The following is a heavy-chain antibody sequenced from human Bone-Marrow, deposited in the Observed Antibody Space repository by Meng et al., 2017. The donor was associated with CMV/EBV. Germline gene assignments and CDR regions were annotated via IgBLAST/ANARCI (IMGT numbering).Heavy chain of an antibody. CDR2: ISSRGNTI. CDR3: ARENWFGELSPDAFDI. D-gene: IGHD3-10*01. V-gene: IGHV3-48*03. CDR1: GFTFSSYE. J-gene: IGHJ3*02. Sequence: GGSLRLSCAASGFTFSSYEMNWVRQAPGKGLEWVSYISSRGNTIYYTDSVKGRFTISRENTKNSLYLQMNNLRAEDTAVYYCARENWFGELSPDAFDIWGQGTMVTVSS.